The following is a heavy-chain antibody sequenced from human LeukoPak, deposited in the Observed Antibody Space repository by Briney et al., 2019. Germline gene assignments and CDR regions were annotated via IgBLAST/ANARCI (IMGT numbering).Heavy chain of an antibody. D-gene: IGHD6-13*01. CDR3: ARGRSNSWSSFDY. V-gene: IGHV4-30-4*01. CDR1: VGSISSGDYY. J-gene: IGHJ4*02. Sequence: PSGTLSLTRTVCVGSISSGDYYGRWIRQPPGKGLEWSGYIYNNRSTYYNPSLKSRVTISVDTSKNLFSLQVSSVTAADAAVYYCARGRSNSWSSFDYWGQGTLVTVSS. CDR2: IYNNRST.